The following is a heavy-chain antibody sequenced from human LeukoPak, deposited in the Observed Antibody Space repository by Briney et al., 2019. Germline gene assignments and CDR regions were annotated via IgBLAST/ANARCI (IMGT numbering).Heavy chain of an antibody. CDR3: ARDMVRGVQWLDY. D-gene: IGHD3-10*01. Sequence: GASVKVSCKASGYTFTSYYMHWVRQAPGQGLEWVGIINPSGGSTSYAQKFQGRATMTRDTSTSTVYMELSSLRSEDTAVYYCARDMVRGVQWLDYWGQGTLVTVSS. J-gene: IGHJ4*02. CDR1: GYTFTSYY. CDR2: INPSGGST. V-gene: IGHV1-46*01.